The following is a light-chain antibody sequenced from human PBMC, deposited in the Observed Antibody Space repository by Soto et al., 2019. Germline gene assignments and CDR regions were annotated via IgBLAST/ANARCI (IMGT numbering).Light chain of an antibody. CDR1: SSNIGSNY. CDR3: QSQDSSLSGSV. CDR2: RSN. J-gene: IGLJ2*01. Sequence: QSVLTQSPSASGTPGQRVTISCSGSSSNIGSNYVYWYQQLPGTAPRLLIYRSNQRPSGVPDRISASQSGTSASLAISGLRSEDESDYYCQSQDSSLSGSVFGGGTKVTVL. V-gene: IGLV1-47*01.